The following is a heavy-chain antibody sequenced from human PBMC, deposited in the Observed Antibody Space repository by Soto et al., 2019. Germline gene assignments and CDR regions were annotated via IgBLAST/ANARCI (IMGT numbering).Heavy chain of an antibody. D-gene: IGHD6-19*01. Sequence: QVQLQESGPGLVKPSQTLSLTCTVSGGSISSGGYYWSWIRQHPGKGLEWIGYIYYSGSTYSNPSLKSLVTISVDTSKNQFSLKLSSVTAAATAVYYCARDRSAYSSGGPNDYWGQGTLVTVSS. CDR2: IYYSGST. CDR1: GGSISSGGYY. V-gene: IGHV4-31*01. J-gene: IGHJ4*02. CDR3: ARDRSAYSSGGPNDY.